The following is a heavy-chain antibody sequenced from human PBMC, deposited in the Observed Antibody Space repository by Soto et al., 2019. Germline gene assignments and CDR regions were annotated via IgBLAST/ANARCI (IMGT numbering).Heavy chain of an antibody. V-gene: IGHV5-51*01. CDR2: INGGDSDT. Sequence: GESLKISCKGSGYSFSNYWIAWVRQMPGKGLEWMGIINGGDSDTRYSPSFQGQVTVSADKSIGTAYLQWSSLKASDTAIYYCARPDSNGWYEYWCQGTPVTVSS. CDR1: GYSFSNYW. J-gene: IGHJ4*02. D-gene: IGHD6-19*01. CDR3: ARPDSNGWYEY.